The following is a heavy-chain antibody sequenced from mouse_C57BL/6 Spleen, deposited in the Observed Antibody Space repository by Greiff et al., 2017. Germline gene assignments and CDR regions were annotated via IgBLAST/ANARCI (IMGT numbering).Heavy chain of an antibody. J-gene: IGHJ1*03. Sequence: EVMLVESGGGLVKPGGSLKLSCAASGFTFSSYAMSWVRQTPEKRLEWVATISDGGSYTYYPDNVKGRFTISRDNAKNNLYLQMSNLKSEDTAMYYCARDRDNWDFGVWGTGATVTVAS. V-gene: IGHV5-4*03. D-gene: IGHD3-1*01. CDR1: GFTFSSYA. CDR3: ARDRDNWDFGV. CDR2: ISDGGSYT.